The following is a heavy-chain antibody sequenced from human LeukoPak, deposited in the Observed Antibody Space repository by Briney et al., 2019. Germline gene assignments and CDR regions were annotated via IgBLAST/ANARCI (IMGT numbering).Heavy chain of an antibody. V-gene: IGHV1-18*01. J-gene: IGHJ4*02. Sequence: ASVKVSCKASGYTFTSYGISWLRQAPGQGLEWMGWISAYNGNTNYAQKLQGRVTMTTDTSTSTAYMELRSLRSDDTAVYYCARDHFSIVVVPAAMGGWGQGTLVTVSS. D-gene: IGHD2-2*01. CDR2: ISAYNGNT. CDR3: ARDHFSIVVVPAAMGG. CDR1: GYTFTSYG.